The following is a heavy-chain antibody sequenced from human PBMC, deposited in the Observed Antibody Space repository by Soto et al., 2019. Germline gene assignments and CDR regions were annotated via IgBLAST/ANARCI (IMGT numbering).Heavy chain of an antibody. CDR3: ARVGSSGWSPDY. J-gene: IGHJ4*02. CDR2: IFYSGGT. D-gene: IGHD6-19*01. V-gene: IGHV4-59*01. CDR1: GGSISGYY. Sequence: SETLSLTCTVSGGSISGYYWSWIRQPPGKGLEWIGYIFYSGGTNYNPSLKSRVTISVDTSKNQFSLKLNSVTAADTAVYYCARVGSSGWSPDYWGRGTLVTVPS.